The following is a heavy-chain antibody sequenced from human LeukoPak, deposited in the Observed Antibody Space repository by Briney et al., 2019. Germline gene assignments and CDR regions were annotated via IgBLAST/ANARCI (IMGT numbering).Heavy chain of an antibody. J-gene: IGHJ3*02. D-gene: IGHD3-3*01. CDR3: ARVTIFGVVLDAFDI. V-gene: IGHV4-59*01. CDR1: GGSISSYY. CDR2: IYYSGST. Sequence: SETLSLTCTVSGGSISSYYWSWIRQPPGKGLEWIGYIYYSGSTNYNPSLKSRVTISVDTSKNRFSLKLSSVTAADTAVYYCARVTIFGVVLDAFDIWGQGTMVTVSS.